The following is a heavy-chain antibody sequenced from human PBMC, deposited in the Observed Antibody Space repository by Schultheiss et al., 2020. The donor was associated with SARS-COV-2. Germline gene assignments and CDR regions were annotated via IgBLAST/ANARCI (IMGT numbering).Heavy chain of an antibody. Sequence: GESLKISCAASGFTFSSYAMSWVRQAPGKGLEWVSGISWNSGSIGYADSVKGRFTISRDNAKNSLYLQMNSLRAEDTAVYYCASHGIVATIRPNDYWGQGTLVTVSS. CDR2: ISWNSGSI. CDR1: GFTFSSYA. V-gene: IGHV3-20*04. D-gene: IGHD5-12*01. CDR3: ASHGIVATIRPNDY. J-gene: IGHJ4*02.